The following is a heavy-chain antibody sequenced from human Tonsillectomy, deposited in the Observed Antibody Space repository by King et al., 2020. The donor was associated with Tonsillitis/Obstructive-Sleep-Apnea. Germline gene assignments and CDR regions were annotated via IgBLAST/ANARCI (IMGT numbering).Heavy chain of an antibody. D-gene: IGHD7-27*01. CDR3: AKDIGSYLGAFDI. CDR2: ITWNSGNI. V-gene: IGHV3-9*01. CDR1: GFTFDDYA. Sequence: VQLVESGGGLVQPGRSLRLSCVASGFTFDDYAMHWVRQAPGKGLEWVSGITWNSGNIAYADSVKGRFTISRENAKNSLYLQMNSLRAEDTALFYCAKDIGSYLGAFDIWGQGTMVTVSS. J-gene: IGHJ3*02.